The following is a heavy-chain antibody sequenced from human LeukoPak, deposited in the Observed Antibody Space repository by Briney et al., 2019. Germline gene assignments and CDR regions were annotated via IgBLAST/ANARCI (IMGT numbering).Heavy chain of an antibody. J-gene: IGHJ4*02. Sequence: GASVMVSCKATGYNFTSYGISWVRQAPGQGLEWMGWISAYNGNTNYAQKLQGRVTMTTDTSTSTAYMELRSLRSDDTAVYYCARKHSSGWYPDYWGQGTLVTVSS. CDR2: ISAYNGNT. CDR1: GYNFTSYG. V-gene: IGHV1-18*01. D-gene: IGHD6-19*01. CDR3: ARKHSSGWYPDY.